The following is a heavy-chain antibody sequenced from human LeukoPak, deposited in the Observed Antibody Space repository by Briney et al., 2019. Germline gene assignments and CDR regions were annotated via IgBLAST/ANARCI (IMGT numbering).Heavy chain of an antibody. Sequence: ASVKVSCKASGFTFTGYYIHWVRQAPGQGLEWMGWINLNSGGTNYAQNFQGWVTMTRDTSISTVYMELSRLRSDDTAVYYCARDTSTVLTPSFDYWGQGTLVTVSS. D-gene: IGHD4-23*01. J-gene: IGHJ4*02. CDR3: ARDTSTVLTPSFDY. V-gene: IGHV1-2*04. CDR1: GFTFTGYY. CDR2: INLNSGGT.